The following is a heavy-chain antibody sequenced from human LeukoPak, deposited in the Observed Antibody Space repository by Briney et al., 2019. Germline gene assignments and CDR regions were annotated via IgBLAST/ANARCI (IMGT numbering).Heavy chain of an antibody. D-gene: IGHD5-12*01. CDR2: LIGSSGST. V-gene: IGHV3-23*01. Sequence: GGSLRLSCAASGFTSTKYAVNWVRQAPGKGLEWVSVLIGSSGSTDYADSVKGRFTMSRDISKNTLFLQMNSLRAEDTAIYYCAKGAYDYIEIAYFDSWGQGTLVTVSS. CDR3: AKGAYDYIEIAYFDS. CDR1: GFTSTKYA. J-gene: IGHJ4*02.